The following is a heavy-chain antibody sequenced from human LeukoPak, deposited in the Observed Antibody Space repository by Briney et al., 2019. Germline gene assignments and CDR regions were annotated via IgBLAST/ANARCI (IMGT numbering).Heavy chain of an antibody. Sequence: ASVKVSCKASGYAFTTYDINWVRQATGQGLEWMGWTNPNSGNTGHAQKFQGRVTITRNTSISTAYMELSSLRSEDTAVYYCAGQSEYCTNGVCYRDSWFDPWGHGTLVTVSS. V-gene: IGHV1-8*03. CDR2: TNPNSGNT. CDR1: GYAFTTYD. CDR3: AGQSEYCTNGVCYRDSWFDP. J-gene: IGHJ5*02. D-gene: IGHD2-8*01.